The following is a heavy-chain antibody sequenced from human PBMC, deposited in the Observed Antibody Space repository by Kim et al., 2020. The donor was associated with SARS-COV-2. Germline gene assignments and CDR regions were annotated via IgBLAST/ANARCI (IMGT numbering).Heavy chain of an antibody. V-gene: IGHV1-3*01. Sequence: QGRVTLTRDTSASTAYMELSSLRSEDTAVYYCARVGGYGSGSYFRWFDPWGQGTLVTVSS. J-gene: IGHJ5*02. D-gene: IGHD3-10*01. CDR3: ARVGGYGSGSYFRWFDP.